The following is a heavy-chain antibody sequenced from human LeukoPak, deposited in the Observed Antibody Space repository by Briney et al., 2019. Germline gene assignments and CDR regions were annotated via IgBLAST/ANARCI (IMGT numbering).Heavy chain of an antibody. CDR1: GFTFSSYA. D-gene: IGHD6-19*01. CDR3: AKDGTGSGWQPFDY. CDR2: ISGSGGST. Sequence: GGSLRLSCAASGFTFSSYAMSWVRQAPGKGLEWVSAISGSGGSTYYADSVKGRFTISRDNSKNTLHLQMNSLRAEDTAVYYCAKDGTGSGWQPFDYWGQETLVTVSS. J-gene: IGHJ4*02. V-gene: IGHV3-23*01.